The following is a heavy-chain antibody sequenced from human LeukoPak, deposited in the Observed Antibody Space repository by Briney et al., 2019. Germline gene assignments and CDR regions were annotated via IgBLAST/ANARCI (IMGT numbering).Heavy chain of an antibody. Sequence: ETLRLSCAVSGFTFSSYSMNWIRQAPGKGLEWVSSISSSSSYIYYADSVKGRFTISRDNAKNSLYLQMNSLRAEDTAVYYCARPGVVATISYYYYGMDVWGQGTTVTVSS. CDR1: GFTFSSYS. J-gene: IGHJ6*02. CDR3: ARPGVVATISYYYYGMDV. V-gene: IGHV3-21*01. CDR2: ISSSSSYI. D-gene: IGHD5-12*01.